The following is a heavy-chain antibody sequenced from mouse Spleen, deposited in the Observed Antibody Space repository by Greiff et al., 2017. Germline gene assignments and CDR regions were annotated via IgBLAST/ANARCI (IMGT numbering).Heavy chain of an antibody. CDR2: IDPSDSET. J-gene: IGHJ2*01. D-gene: IGHD2-13*01. CDR1: GYTFTSYW. V-gene: IGHV1-52*01. CDR3: ARGLLYGDPFDY. Sequence: AQLQQPGAELVRPGSSVKLSCKASGYTFTSYWMHWVKQRPIQGLEWIGNIDPSDSETHYNQKFKDKATLTVDKSSSTAYMQLSSLTSEDSAVYYCARGLLYGDPFDYWGQGTTLTVSS.